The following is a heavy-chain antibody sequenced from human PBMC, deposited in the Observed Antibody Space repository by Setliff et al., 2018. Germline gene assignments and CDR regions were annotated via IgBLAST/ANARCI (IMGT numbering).Heavy chain of an antibody. J-gene: IGHJ4*02. V-gene: IGHV4-39*07. Sequence: SDTLSLTCTVSGGSISTTDYYWGWIRQPPGKGLEWIGCVYYSGNTYYSPSLKSRVTMSVDTSKNQFSLMLYSVTAADTAIYYCARYDSSGYSENYYFDYWGQGTQVTVSS. D-gene: IGHD3-22*01. CDR1: GGSISTTDYY. CDR3: ARYDSSGYSENYYFDY. CDR2: VYYSGNT.